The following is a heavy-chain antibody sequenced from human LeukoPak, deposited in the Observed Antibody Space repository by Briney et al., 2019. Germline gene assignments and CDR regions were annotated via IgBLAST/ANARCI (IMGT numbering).Heavy chain of an antibody. CDR2: IYYSGST. CDR1: GGSISSYY. J-gene: IGHJ6*02. CDR3: ARQEYSSSLWYYYYGMDV. D-gene: IGHD6-6*01. V-gene: IGHV4-59*08. Sequence: SETLSLTCTVSGGSISSYYWSWIRQPPGKGLEWIGYIYYSGSTNYNPSLKSRVTISVDTSKNRFSLKLSSVTAADTAVYYCARQEYSSSLWYYYYGMDVWGQGTTVTVSS.